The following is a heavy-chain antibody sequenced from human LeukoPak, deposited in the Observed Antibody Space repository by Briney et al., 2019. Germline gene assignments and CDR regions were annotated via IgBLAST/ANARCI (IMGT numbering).Heavy chain of an antibody. CDR3: AREDCSGGSCYSSEAFDI. J-gene: IGHJ3*02. CDR1: GFTFSSYS. D-gene: IGHD2-15*01. Sequence: PGGSLRLSCAASGFTFSSYSMNWVRQAPGKGLEWVSSINSSSSSIYYAGSVRGRFTSCRDNAKNSLYLQMNSLRDEETAVYYCAREDCSGGSCYSSEAFDIWGQGTMVTVSS. CDR2: INSSSSSI. V-gene: IGHV3-21*01.